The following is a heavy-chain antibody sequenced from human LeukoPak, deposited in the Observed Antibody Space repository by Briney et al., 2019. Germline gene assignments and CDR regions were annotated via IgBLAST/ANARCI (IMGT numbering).Heavy chain of an antibody. Sequence: PSETLSLTCAVYGGSFSGYYWSWIRQPPGKGLEWIGEINHSGSTNYNPSLKSRVTISVDTSKNQFSLKLSSVTAADTAVYYCARVKGGLRYYCYYMDVWGKGTTVTVSS. CDR2: INHSGST. D-gene: IGHD5-12*01. CDR1: GGSFSGYY. J-gene: IGHJ6*03. V-gene: IGHV4-34*01. CDR3: ARVKGGLRYYCYYMDV.